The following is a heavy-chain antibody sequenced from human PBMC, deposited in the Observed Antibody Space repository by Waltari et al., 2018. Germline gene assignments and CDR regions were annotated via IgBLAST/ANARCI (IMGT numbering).Heavy chain of an antibody. CDR3: ASSGIGSSSWYGGVDP. Sequence: QVQLVQSGAEVKKPGSSVKVSCKASGGTFSSYAISWVRQAPGQGLEWMGRIIPIFGTANYAQKFQGRVTIIADKSTSTAYMELSSLRSEDTAVYYCASSGIGSSSWYGGVDPWGQGTLVTVSS. V-gene: IGHV1-69*08. D-gene: IGHD6-13*01. J-gene: IGHJ5*02. CDR1: GGTFSSYA. CDR2: IIPIFGTA.